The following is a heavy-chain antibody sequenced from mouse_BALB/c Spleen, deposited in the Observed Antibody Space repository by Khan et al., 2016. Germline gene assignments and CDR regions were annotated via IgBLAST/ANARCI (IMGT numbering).Heavy chain of an antibody. V-gene: IGHV3-2*02. CDR3: ARYDDGSKDAMDY. J-gene: IGHJ4*01. CDR2: ISYSGST. CDR1: GYSITSDYA. D-gene: IGHD1-1*01. Sequence: EVQLQESGPGLVKPSQSLSLTCTVTGYSITSDYAWNWIRQFPGNKLEWMGYISYSGSTSYNPSLKSRISITRATSHNQFFLQLHSETSEVTDTYCYARYDDGSKDAMDYWGHGTSVTVST.